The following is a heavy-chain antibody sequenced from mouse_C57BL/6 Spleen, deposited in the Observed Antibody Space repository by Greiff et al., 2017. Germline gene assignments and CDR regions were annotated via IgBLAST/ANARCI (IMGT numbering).Heavy chain of an antibody. V-gene: IGHV1-50*01. CDR1: GYTFTSYW. J-gene: IGHJ4*01. CDR2: IDPSDSYT. D-gene: IGHD2-1*01. Sequence: QVQLQQPGAELVKPGASVKLSCKASGYTFTSYWMQWVKQRPGQGLEWIGEIDPSDSYTNYNQKFKGKATLTVDTSSSTAYMQLRSLTSEDSAVYYCARPIYYGNDAMDYWGQGTSVTVSS. CDR3: ARPIYYGNDAMDY.